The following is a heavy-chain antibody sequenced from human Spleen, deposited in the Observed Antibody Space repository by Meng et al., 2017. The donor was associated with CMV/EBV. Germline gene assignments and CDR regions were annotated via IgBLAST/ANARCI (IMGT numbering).Heavy chain of an antibody. CDR3: AKGYSFYRA. V-gene: IGHV4-59*02. CDR2: IYYIGSS. CDR1: GGSVSPYY. J-gene: IGHJ5*02. Sequence: SETLSLTCTVSGGSVSPYYWTWIRSPPGKGLEWIGYIYYIGSSKYNPSPENRVTMSVDTSKNQFSLRLSSVTAADTAVYCCAKGYSFYRAWGQGTLVTVSS. D-gene: IGHD5-18*01.